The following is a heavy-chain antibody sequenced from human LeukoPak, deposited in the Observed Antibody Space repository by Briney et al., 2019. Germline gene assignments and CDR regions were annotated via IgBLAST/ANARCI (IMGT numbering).Heavy chain of an antibody. Sequence: SVKVSCKASGGTFSSYAISWVRQAPGQGLEWMGGIIPICGTANYAQKFQGRVTITADESTSTAYTELSSLRSEDTAVYYCAREVEMATIASDAFDIWGQGTMVTVSS. V-gene: IGHV1-69*13. CDR2: IIPICGTA. D-gene: IGHD5-24*01. CDR3: AREVEMATIASDAFDI. J-gene: IGHJ3*02. CDR1: GGTFSSYA.